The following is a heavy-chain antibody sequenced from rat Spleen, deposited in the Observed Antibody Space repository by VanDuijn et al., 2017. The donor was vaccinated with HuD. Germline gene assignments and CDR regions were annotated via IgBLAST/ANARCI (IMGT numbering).Heavy chain of an antibody. D-gene: IGHD1-2*01. V-gene: IGHV5-7*01. CDR3: ARRGSYVHLWFAY. Sequence: EVQLVESGGGLVQPGRSLKLSCAASRFTFSDYSMAWVRQAPKKGLEWVATISYDGSSTYYRDSVKGRFTISRDNAKSTLYLQMESLRSEDTATYYCARRGSYVHLWFAYWGQGTLVTVSS. J-gene: IGHJ3*01. CDR1: RFTFSDYS. CDR2: ISYDGSST.